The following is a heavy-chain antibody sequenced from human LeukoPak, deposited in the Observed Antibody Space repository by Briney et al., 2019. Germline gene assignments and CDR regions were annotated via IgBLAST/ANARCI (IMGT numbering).Heavy chain of an antibody. D-gene: IGHD6-19*01. CDR3: ARGKDSQWLDA. V-gene: IGHV3-33*01. Sequence: PGGSLRLSCGASGSTFSASDMHWVRQAPGRGLEWVAIIWFDGSKEYYADSVKGRFTISRDNSKNTLYLQMNSLRAEDTAVYYCARGKDSQWLDAWGQGTLVTVSS. J-gene: IGHJ5*02. CDR2: IWFDGSKE. CDR1: GSTFSASD.